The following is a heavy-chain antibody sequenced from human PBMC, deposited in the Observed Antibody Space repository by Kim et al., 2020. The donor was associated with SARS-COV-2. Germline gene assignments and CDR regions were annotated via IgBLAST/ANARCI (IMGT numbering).Heavy chain of an antibody. J-gene: IGHJ4*02. CDR2: IYTSGST. CDR1: GGSISSYY. D-gene: IGHD4-17*01. Sequence: SETLSLTCTVSGGSISSYYWSWIRQPAGKGLEWIGRIYTSGSTNYNPSLKSRVTMSVDTSKNQFSLKLSSVTAADTAVYYCARSLRTWNTVTSGFDYWGQGTLVTVSS. V-gene: IGHV4-4*07. CDR3: ARSLRTWNTVTSGFDY.